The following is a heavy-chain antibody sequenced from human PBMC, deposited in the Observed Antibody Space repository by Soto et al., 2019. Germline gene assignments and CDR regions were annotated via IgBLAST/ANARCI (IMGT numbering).Heavy chain of an antibody. CDR3: ARDDRNSSSWYFIGYYGMDV. CDR2: IYYSGTT. V-gene: IGHV4-28*03. J-gene: IGHJ6*02. D-gene: IGHD6-13*01. Sequence: SETLSLTCAVSGYSISSSNWWGWIRQPPGKGLEWIGYIYYSGTTYYNPSLKSRVTISVDKSKNQFSLKLSSVTAADTAVYYCARDDRNSSSWYFIGYYGMDVWGQGTTVTVSS. CDR1: GYSISSSNW.